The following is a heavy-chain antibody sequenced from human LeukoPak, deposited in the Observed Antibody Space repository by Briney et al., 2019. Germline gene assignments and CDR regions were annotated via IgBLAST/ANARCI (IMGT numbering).Heavy chain of an antibody. Sequence: GTLSLSCTVPGDPITRSNPYKWTWMRQPPGEGLERIGYIYYSGSTNYTPSLQSRVTISVDTSKNQLSLNLNSVTVAETAAYCCARGYSAFDDWGEGTLVTVSS. V-gene: IGHV4-61*01. J-gene: IGHJ4*02. CDR3: ARGYSAFDD. D-gene: IGHD5-12*01. CDR2: IYYSGST. CDR1: GDPITRSNPYK.